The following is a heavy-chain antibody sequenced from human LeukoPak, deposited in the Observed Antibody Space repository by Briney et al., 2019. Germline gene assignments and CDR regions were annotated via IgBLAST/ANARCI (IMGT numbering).Heavy chain of an antibody. Sequence: ASVKVSCKASGGTFSSYAISWVRQAPGQGLEWMGGIIPIFGTANYAQKFQGRVTITADESTSTAYMELSSLRSEDTAVYYCARGFGYCSSTSRPHDYYYMDVWGKGTTVTVSS. CDR2: IIPIFGTA. CDR1: GGTFSSYA. J-gene: IGHJ6*03. D-gene: IGHD2-2*01. V-gene: IGHV1-69*13. CDR3: ARGFGYCSSTSRPHDYYYMDV.